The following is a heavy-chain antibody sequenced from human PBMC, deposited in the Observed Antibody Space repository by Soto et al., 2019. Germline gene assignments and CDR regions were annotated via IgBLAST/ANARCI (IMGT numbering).Heavy chain of an antibody. J-gene: IGHJ4*02. D-gene: IGHD6-13*01. CDR3: ARDGQGPNQPRRIAAAGTGPVHPFDY. Sequence: TLSLTCTVSGGSISSGGYYWSWIRQHPGKGLEWIGYIYYSGSTYYNPSLKSRVTISVDTSKNQFSLKLSSVTAADTAVYYWARDGQGPNQPRRIAAAGTGPVHPFDYWGQGTLVTVSS. V-gene: IGHV4-31*03. CDR2: IYYSGST. CDR1: GGSISSGGYY.